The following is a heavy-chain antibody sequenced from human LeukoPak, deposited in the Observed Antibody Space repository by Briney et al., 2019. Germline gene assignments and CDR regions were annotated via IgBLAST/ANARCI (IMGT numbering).Heavy chain of an antibody. CDR1: GYTFTGHY. J-gene: IGHJ6*02. Sequence: ASVKVSCKASGYTFTGHYIHWVRQAPGQGLEWMGWISAYNGNTNYAQKLQGRVTMTTDTSTTTAYMDLRSLRSDDTAVYYCARGSMVRGNMDVWGQGTTVTVSS. V-gene: IGHV1-18*04. D-gene: IGHD3-10*01. CDR3: ARGSMVRGNMDV. CDR2: ISAYNGNT.